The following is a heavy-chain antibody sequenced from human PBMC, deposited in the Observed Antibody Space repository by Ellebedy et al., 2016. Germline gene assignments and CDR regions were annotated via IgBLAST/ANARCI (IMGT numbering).Heavy chain of an antibody. Sequence: GGSLRLSXAASGFTFSSYGMHWVRQAPGKGLEWVAVIWFDGSNEYYAGSVKGRFTISRDNSKNTLYLLMNSLRAEDTAVYYCARDPAPRYCSSSSFYIFYYYMDVWGKGTTVTVSS. J-gene: IGHJ6*03. CDR3: ARDPAPRYCSSSSFYIFYYYMDV. CDR2: IWFDGSNE. CDR1: GFTFSSYG. D-gene: IGHD2-2*02. V-gene: IGHV3-33*01.